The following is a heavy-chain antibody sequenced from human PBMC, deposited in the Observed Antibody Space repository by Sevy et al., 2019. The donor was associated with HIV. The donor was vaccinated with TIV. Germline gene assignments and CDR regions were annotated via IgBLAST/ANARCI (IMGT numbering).Heavy chain of an antibody. CDR3: ARVRGGYSGFGGFDY. CDR2: INYSGST. CDR1: GGSVSSGSYY. V-gene: IGHV4-61*01. D-gene: IGHD5-12*01. J-gene: IGHJ4*02. Sequence: SETLSLTCTVSGGSVSSGSYYWSWIRQPPGKGLEWIGYINYSGSTNHNPSLKRRVTISVDTSKNQFSLMLNSVTAADAAVYYCARVRGGYSGFGGFDYWGQGTLVTVSS.